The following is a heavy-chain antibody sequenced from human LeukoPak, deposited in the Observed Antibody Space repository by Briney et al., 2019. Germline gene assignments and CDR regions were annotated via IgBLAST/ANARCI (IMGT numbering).Heavy chain of an antibody. Sequence: GGSLRLSCAASGFTFSSYSMNWVRQAPGKGLEWVSSIRSSSIYIYYADSVKGRFTISRDNAKNSLYLQMNSLRAEDTAVYYCASSRPDSSGYTNWFDPWGQGTLVTVSS. CDR2: IRSSSIYI. CDR1: GFTFSSYS. J-gene: IGHJ5*02. CDR3: ASSRPDSSGYTNWFDP. D-gene: IGHD3-22*01. V-gene: IGHV3-21*01.